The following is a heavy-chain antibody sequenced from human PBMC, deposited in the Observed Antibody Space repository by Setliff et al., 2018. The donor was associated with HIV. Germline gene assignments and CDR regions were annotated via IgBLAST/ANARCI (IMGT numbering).Heavy chain of an antibody. D-gene: IGHD6-19*01. CDR3: AKTASGIAVAGREDY. CDR2: ISGSGGST. V-gene: IGHV3-23*01. Sequence: GGSLRLSCAASGLIFRNYAMSWVRQAPGKGPEWVSVISGSGGSTYYADSVKGRFTISRDNSKNTLYLQMNSLRAEDTAVYYCAKTASGIAVAGREDYWGQGTLVTVSS. J-gene: IGHJ4*02. CDR1: GLIFRNYA.